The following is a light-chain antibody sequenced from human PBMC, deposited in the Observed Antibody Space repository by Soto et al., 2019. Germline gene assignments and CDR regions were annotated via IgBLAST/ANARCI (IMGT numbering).Light chain of an antibody. J-gene: IGKJ4*01. CDR2: GAS. CDR3: QQYGISPLT. V-gene: IGKV3-20*01. CDR1: QSVSSSY. Sequence: EMVLTQSTGTLSLSPGERATLSCRASQSVSSSYLAWYQQKPGQAPRLLIYGASSRATGILDRFSGSGSGTDFTRTISRLEPEDFAVYYWQQYGISPLTFGGGTKVEIK.